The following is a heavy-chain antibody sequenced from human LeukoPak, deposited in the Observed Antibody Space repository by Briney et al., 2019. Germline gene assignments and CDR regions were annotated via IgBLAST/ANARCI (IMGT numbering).Heavy chain of an antibody. D-gene: IGHD1-26*01. CDR1: GFTFTTYW. V-gene: IGHV3-7*01. J-gene: IGHJ4*02. Sequence: GGSLRLSCAASGFTFTTYWMSWVRQAPGKGLEWVANIKQDGTEKYYVDSVKGRFTISRDNAKNSLYLQMNSLRAEDTAVYYCARGRVGAIYYWGQGTLVTVSS. CDR3: ARGRVGAIYY. CDR2: IKQDGTEK.